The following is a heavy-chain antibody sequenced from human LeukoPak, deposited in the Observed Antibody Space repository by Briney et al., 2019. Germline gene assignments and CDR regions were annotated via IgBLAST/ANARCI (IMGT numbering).Heavy chain of an antibody. J-gene: IGHJ3*02. Sequence: SETLSLTCSVYGGSFSGYYWTWIRQSPGKGLEWIGSIYYSGSTYYNPSLKSRVTISVDTSKNQFSLKLSSVTAADTAVYYCARDQWEGTDAFDIWGQGTMVTVSS. CDR1: GGSFSGYY. CDR3: ARDQWEGTDAFDI. CDR2: IYYSGST. D-gene: IGHD1-1*01. V-gene: IGHV4-34*01.